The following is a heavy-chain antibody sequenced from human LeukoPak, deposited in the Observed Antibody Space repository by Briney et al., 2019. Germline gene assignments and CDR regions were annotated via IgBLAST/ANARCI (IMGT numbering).Heavy chain of an antibody. J-gene: IGHJ4*02. CDR1: GTTFEDYA. CDR3: ARDGSGWFDY. CDR2: SSGDGGTT. Sequence: AAGSLRLSCAASGTTFEDYAMHWVRQAPGQGLERVSFSSGDGGTTYYADSVKGRFTISRDNAKNSLYLQMNSLRAADTAVYYCARDGSGWFDYWGQGTKVTVSA. D-gene: IGHD6-19*01. V-gene: IGHV3-43*02.